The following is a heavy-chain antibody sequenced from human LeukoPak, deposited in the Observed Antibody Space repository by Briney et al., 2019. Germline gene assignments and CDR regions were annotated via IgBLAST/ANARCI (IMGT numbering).Heavy chain of an antibody. Sequence: GGSLRLSCAPSTLTVSDFYTSWISQAPGKGLEWISYISDSSSYTNYADSVKGRFTISRDNAKNSLYLQMNSLRAEDTAVYYCARDRVGYYFDYWGQGTLVSVSS. CDR2: ISDSSSYT. CDR3: ARDRVGYYFDY. J-gene: IGHJ4*02. CDR1: TLTVSDFY. V-gene: IGHV3-11*05. D-gene: IGHD1-26*01.